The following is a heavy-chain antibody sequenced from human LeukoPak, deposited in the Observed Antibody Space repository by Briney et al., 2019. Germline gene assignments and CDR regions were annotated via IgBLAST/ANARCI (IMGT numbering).Heavy chain of an antibody. Sequence: GASVKVSCKASGGTFSSYAISWVRHAPGQGLEWMGRIIPILGIANYAQKFQGRVTITADKSTSTAYMELSSLRSEDTAVYYCARDLSASYYGSGNWGQGTLVTVSS. V-gene: IGHV1-69*04. J-gene: IGHJ4*02. CDR3: ARDLSASYYGSGN. CDR1: GGTFSSYA. D-gene: IGHD3-10*01. CDR2: IIPILGIA.